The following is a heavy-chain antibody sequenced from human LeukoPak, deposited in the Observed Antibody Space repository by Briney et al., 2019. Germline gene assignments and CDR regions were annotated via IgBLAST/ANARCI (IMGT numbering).Heavy chain of an antibody. CDR1: GGTSNSHA. V-gene: IGHV1-69*04. J-gene: IGHJ4*02. Sequence: SVKVSCKASGGTSNSHAISWVRQAPGQGLEWMGRIIPNLGTTNRAQNFQDRVTLTADKSTITAYMELTSLTSDDTAVYYCATTNDGGGYQWGDFFDFWGQGTLVTVSS. D-gene: IGHD3-22*01. CDR2: IIPNLGTT. CDR3: ATTNDGGGYQWGDFFDF.